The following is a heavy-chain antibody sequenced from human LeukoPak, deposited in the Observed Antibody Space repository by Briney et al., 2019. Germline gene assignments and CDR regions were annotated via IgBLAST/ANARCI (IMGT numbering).Heavy chain of an antibody. V-gene: IGHV3-21*01. CDR3: AREDYGSGSYFDY. Sequence: GGSLRLSCAASGFTFSSYSMNWVRQAPGKGLEWVSSISSGSSYIYYADSVKGRFTISRDNAKNSLYLQMNSLRAEDTAVYYCAREDYGSGSYFDYWGQGTLVTVSS. CDR2: ISSGSSYI. J-gene: IGHJ4*02. D-gene: IGHD3-10*01. CDR1: GFTFSSYS.